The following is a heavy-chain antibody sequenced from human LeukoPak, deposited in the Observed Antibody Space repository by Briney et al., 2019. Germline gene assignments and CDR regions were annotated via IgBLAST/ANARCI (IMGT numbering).Heavy chain of an antibody. CDR1: GGSISPYY. Sequence: PSETLPLTCTVSGGSISPYYWSWIRQPPGKGLEWIGHIYYSGTTSYNPSLKSRVTISLDTSKNQFSLKLTSVTAADTAVYYCARGRGSSSGSYGYWGQGTLVTVSS. V-gene: IGHV4-59*01. D-gene: IGHD1-26*01. CDR3: ARGRGSSSGSYGY. J-gene: IGHJ4*02. CDR2: IYYSGTT.